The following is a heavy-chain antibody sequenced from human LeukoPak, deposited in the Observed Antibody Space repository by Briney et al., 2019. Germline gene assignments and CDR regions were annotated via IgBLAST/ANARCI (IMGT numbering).Heavy chain of an antibody. Sequence: GGSLRLSCAPSGFTFSSYAMSWVRQAPGKGLEWVSAISGSGGSTYYADSVKGRFTISRDNAKNTLYLQMNSLRAEDTAVYYCATCLWIQLLSPFDYWGQGTLVTVSS. CDR1: GFTFSSYA. V-gene: IGHV3-23*01. CDR3: ATCLWIQLLSPFDY. D-gene: IGHD5-18*01. CDR2: ISGSGGST. J-gene: IGHJ4*02.